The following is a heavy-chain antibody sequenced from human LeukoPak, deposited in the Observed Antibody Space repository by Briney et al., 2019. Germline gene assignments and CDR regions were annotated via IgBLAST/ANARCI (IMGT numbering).Heavy chain of an antibody. CDR3: ARDGYCSGGSCLTSPYYYYYMDV. J-gene: IGHJ6*03. Sequence: SVKVSCKASGGTFSSYAISWVRQAPGQGLEWMGGIIPIFGTANYAQKFQGRVTITTDESTSTAYMELSSLRSEDTAVYYCARDGYCSGGSCLTSPYYYYYMDVWGKGTTVTVSS. V-gene: IGHV1-69*05. D-gene: IGHD2-15*01. CDR1: GGTFSSYA. CDR2: IIPIFGTA.